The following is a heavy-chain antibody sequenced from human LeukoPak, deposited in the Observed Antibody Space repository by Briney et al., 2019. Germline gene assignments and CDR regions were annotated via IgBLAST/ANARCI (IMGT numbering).Heavy chain of an antibody. V-gene: IGHV4-4*02. J-gene: IGHJ4*02. CDR2: VYHSGST. CDR3: ARLGDGYNYFDY. CDR1: GFTFVNYG. Sequence: KPGGSLRLSCEASGFTFVNYGFHWVRQPPGKGLEWIGEVYHSGSTNYNPSLKSRVTISVDTSKNQFSLKLSSVTAADTAVYYCARLGDGYNYFDYWGQGTLVTVSS. D-gene: IGHD5-24*01.